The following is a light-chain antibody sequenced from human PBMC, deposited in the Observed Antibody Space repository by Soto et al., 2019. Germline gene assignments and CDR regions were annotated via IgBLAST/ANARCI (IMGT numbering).Light chain of an antibody. CDR2: GAS. J-gene: IGKJ1*01. CDR3: QQYNNWPPWT. Sequence: IVMTQSPATLSVSPGERATLSCRSSQSAGTNLAWYQHRPGQAPRLLIHGASTRATGIPARFSGGGSGTEFTLPISNLQSEDLAVYYCQQYNNWPPWTFGQGTKVEIK. CDR1: QSAGTN. V-gene: IGKV3-15*01.